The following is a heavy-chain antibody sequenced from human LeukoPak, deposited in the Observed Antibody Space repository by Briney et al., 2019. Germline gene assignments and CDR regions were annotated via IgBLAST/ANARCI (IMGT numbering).Heavy chain of an antibody. CDR1: GFTFSSYA. CDR2: ISSSSSCI. Sequence: GGSLRLSCAASGFTFSSYAMHWVRQAPGKGLEWVSSISSSSSCIYYADSVKGRFTISRDNAKNSLYLQMNSLRAEDTAVYYCARDKEYSDYWGQGTLVTVSS. D-gene: IGHD6-6*01. V-gene: IGHV3-21*01. CDR3: ARDKEYSDY. J-gene: IGHJ4*02.